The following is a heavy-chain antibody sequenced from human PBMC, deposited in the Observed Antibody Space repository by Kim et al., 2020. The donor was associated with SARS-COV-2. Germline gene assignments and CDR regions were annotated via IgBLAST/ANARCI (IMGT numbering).Heavy chain of an antibody. V-gene: IGHV3-9*01. CDR1: GFTFDDYA. CDR3: AKGVVVVAGYWFDP. Sequence: GGSLRLSCAASGFTFDDYAMHWVRQAPGKGLEWVSGISWNSGSIGYADSVKGRFTISRDNAKNSLYLQMNSLRAEDTALYYCAKGVVVVAGYWFDPWGQGTLVTVSS. J-gene: IGHJ5*02. D-gene: IGHD2-15*01. CDR2: ISWNSGSI.